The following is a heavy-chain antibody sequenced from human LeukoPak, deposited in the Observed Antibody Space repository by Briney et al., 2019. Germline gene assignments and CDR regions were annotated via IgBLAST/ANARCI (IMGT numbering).Heavy chain of an antibody. D-gene: IGHD1-26*01. V-gene: IGHV4-39*01. CDR3: ARSGTSEAYFDY. Sequence: SETLSLTCTVSGGSISSSSYYWGWIRQPPGKGLEWIGSIYYSGSTYYNPSLKSRVTISVDTSKNQFSLKLSSVTAAGTAVYYCARSGTSEAYFDYWGQGTLVTVSS. CDR2: IYYSGST. CDR1: GGSISSSSYY. J-gene: IGHJ4*02.